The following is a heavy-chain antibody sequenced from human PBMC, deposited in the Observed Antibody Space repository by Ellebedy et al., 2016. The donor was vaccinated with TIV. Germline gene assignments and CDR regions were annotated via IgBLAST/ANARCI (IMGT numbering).Heavy chain of an antibody. Sequence: ASVKVSCKASGGIFSSHGIRWVRQAPGQGLEWMGGIIPIFGTAKYAQKFQDRVTITADGSTSTAYLELSSLRSEDTAVYYCARPKRRREPYDAFDIWGQGTMVTVSS. CDR1: GGIFSSHG. J-gene: IGHJ3*02. CDR3: ARPKRRREPYDAFDI. V-gene: IGHV1-69*13. D-gene: IGHD5-24*01. CDR2: IIPIFGTA.